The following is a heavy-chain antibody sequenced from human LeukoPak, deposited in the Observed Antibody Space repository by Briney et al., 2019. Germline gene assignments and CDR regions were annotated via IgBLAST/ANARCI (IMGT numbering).Heavy chain of an antibody. V-gene: IGHV4-39*07. D-gene: IGHD3-10*01. Sequence: PSETLSLTCTVSGGSISSSSYYWGWIRQPPGKGLEWIGSIYYSGSTYYNPSLKSRVTISVDTSKNQFSLKLSSVTAADTAVYYCARDLAGDGSGSYTDYWGQGTLVTVSS. CDR2: IYYSGST. J-gene: IGHJ4*02. CDR1: GGSISSSSYY. CDR3: ARDLAGDGSGSYTDY.